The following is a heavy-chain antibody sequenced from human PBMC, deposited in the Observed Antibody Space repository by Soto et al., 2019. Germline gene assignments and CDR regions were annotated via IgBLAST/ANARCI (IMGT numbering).Heavy chain of an antibody. CDR2: IYSGGST. J-gene: IGHJ3*01. D-gene: IGHD3-22*01. Sequence: EVQLVESGGGLIQPGGSLRLSCAASGFTFSSNDMNWVRQAPGKGLEWVSLIYSGGSTYYADSVKGRFTISRDNSKKTLYLQMSSLIAGDTAVYYCATRPLLPGAPWGQGTMVTVSS. V-gene: IGHV3-53*01. CDR1: GFTFSSND. CDR3: ATRPLLPGAP.